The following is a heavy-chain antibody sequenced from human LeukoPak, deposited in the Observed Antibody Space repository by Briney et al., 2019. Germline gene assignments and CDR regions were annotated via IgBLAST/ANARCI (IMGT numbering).Heavy chain of an antibody. D-gene: IGHD3-22*01. J-gene: IGHJ4*02. V-gene: IGHV3-48*03. CDR2: ISSSGSDI. Sequence: PGGSLRLSCAASGFTFSNYEMHWVRQAPGKGLEWVSYISSSGSDIYYADSVKGRFTISRDNAKNSLYLHMNSLRAEDTAVYYCAREPYYYDSIGFDYWGQGTLVTVSS. CDR1: GFTFSNYE. CDR3: AREPYYYDSIGFDY.